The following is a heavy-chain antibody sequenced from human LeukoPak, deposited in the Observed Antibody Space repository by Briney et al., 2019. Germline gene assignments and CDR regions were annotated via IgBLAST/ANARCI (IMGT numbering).Heavy chain of an antibody. CDR1: GGTFSSYT. CDR3: ARIHSNNHCSSTSCLITGEVDYYYGMDV. CDR2: IIPILGIA. J-gene: IGHJ6*02. V-gene: IGHV1-69*02. Sequence: ASVKVPCKAFGGTFSSYTISWVRQAPGQGLEWMGRIIPILGIANYAQKFQGRVTITADKSTSTAYMELSSLRSEATAVYYCARIHSNNHCSSTSCLITGEVDYYYGMDVWGQGTTVTVSS. D-gene: IGHD2-2*01.